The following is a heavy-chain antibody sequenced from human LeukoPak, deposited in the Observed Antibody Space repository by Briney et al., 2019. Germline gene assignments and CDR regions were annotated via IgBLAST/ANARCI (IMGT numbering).Heavy chain of an antibody. V-gene: IGHV1-69*05. CDR2: IIPIFGRA. CDR3: ESLEVTGTTYYYYYMGV. D-gene: IGHD1-7*01. CDR1: GGTFSSYA. J-gene: IGHJ6*03. Sequence: SVKVSCKASGGTFSSYAISWVRQAPGQGLEWMGGIIPIFGRANYAQKFQGRVKITTDESTSTAYMELSSLRSEHTAVYYCESLEVTGTTYYYYYMGVWGKGTTVTVSS.